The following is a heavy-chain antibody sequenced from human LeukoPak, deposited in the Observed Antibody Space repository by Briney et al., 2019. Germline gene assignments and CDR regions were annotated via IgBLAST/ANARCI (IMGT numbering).Heavy chain of an antibody. Sequence: ASVKVSCKSSGYTFTGYYMHWLRQAPGQGLEWVGWINPYSGGTNYAQKFQGRVSMTRETSISTPYMELSRLRSDDTAVYYCARASSEYCSSTSCYLARPFTHYYYGMDVWGQGTTVTVSS. CDR2: INPYSGGT. V-gene: IGHV1-2*02. J-gene: IGHJ6*02. D-gene: IGHD2-2*01. CDR3: ARASSEYCSSTSCYLARPFTHYYYGMDV. CDR1: GYTFTGYY.